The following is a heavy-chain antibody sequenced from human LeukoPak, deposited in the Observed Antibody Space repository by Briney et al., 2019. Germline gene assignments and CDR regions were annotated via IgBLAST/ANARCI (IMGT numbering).Heavy chain of an antibody. CDR3: ASFKASGYYPYYYYGMDV. CDR2: IYYSGST. Sequence: SETLSLTCTVPGGSISSSSYYWGWIRQPPGKGLEWIGSIYYSGSTYYNPSLKSRVTISVDTSKNQFSLKLSSVTAADTAVYYCASFKASGYYPYYYYGMDVWGQGTTVTVSS. J-gene: IGHJ6*02. V-gene: IGHV4-39*01. D-gene: IGHD3-22*01. CDR1: GGSISSSSYY.